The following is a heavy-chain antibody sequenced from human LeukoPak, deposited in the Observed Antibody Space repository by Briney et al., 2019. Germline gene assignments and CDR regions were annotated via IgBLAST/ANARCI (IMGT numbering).Heavy chain of an antibody. V-gene: IGHV3-73*01. CDR1: GLTFSGSD. J-gene: IGHJ4*02. CDR2: IRSKANSYAT. Sequence: GGPLRLSCAASGLTFSGSDIHWVRQASGRGLEWVGRIRSKANSYATAYAASVKGRFTVSRDDSKNTAYLQMNSLKTEDTAVYYCTRVAARPSGWGQGTLVTVSS. D-gene: IGHD6-6*01. CDR3: TRVAARPSG.